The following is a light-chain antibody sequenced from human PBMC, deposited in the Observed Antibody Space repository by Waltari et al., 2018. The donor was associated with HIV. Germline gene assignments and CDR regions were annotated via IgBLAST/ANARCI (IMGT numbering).Light chain of an antibody. V-gene: IGLV2-14*03. J-gene: IGLJ2*01. CDR3: TSYTSSNTLVI. CDR2: HVN. CDR1: SSDVGGYNY. Sequence: QSALTQPASVSGSPGQSITISCTGTSSDVGGYNYVSWYQQHPGKAPKLMIYHVNNLPVGVSNRFSGSKSGNTASLTISGLQAEDEADYYCTSYTSSNTLVIFGGGTKLTVL.